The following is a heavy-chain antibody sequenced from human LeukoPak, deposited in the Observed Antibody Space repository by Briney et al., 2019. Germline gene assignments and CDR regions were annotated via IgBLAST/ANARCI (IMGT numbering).Heavy chain of an antibody. D-gene: IGHD5-24*01. Sequence: SETLSLTCADYGGSFSGYYWSWIRQPPGKGLEWIGEIHHSGSTNYNPSLKSRVTISVDTSKNQFSLKLSSVTAADTAVYYCARSRGWLQSHPLGYWGQGTLVTVSS. J-gene: IGHJ4*02. CDR1: GGSFSGYY. CDR3: ARSRGWLQSHPLGY. V-gene: IGHV4-34*01. CDR2: IHHSGST.